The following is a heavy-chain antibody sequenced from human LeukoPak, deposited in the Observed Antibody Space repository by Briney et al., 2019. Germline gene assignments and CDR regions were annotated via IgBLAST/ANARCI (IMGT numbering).Heavy chain of an antibody. CDR3: ARLGPYLNGWFDP. CDR1: GGTFSSYA. Sequence: SVKVSCKASGGTFSSYAISWVRQAPGQGLEWMGGIIPIFGTANYAQKFQGRVTITADESTSTAYMGLSSLRSEDTAVYYCARLGPYLNGWFDPWGQGTLVTVSS. V-gene: IGHV1-69*01. D-gene: IGHD4-17*01. J-gene: IGHJ5*02. CDR2: IIPIFGTA.